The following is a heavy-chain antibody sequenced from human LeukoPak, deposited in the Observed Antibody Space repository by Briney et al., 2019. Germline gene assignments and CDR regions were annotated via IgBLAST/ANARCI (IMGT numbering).Heavy chain of an antibody. J-gene: IGHJ4*02. V-gene: IGHV1-69*13. Sequence: SVKVSCKASGGTFSSYAISWVRQAPEQGLEWMGGIIPIFGTANYAQKFQGRVTITADESTSTAYMELSSLRSEDTAVYYCARASRVGATKFDYWGQGTLVTVSS. CDR1: GGTFSSYA. CDR2: IIPIFGTA. D-gene: IGHD1-26*01. CDR3: ARASRVGATKFDY.